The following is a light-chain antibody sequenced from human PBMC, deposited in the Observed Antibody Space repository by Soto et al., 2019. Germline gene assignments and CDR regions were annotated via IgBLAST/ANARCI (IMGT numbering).Light chain of an antibody. V-gene: IGLV4-69*01. CDR2: LNSDGSH. Sequence: QLVLTKSPSASASLGASAKLTCTLSSGHSTYAIAWHQQQPEKGPRYLMKLNSDGSHNKGDGIPDRFSGSSSGAERHLTISSLQSEDEADYYCQTWGTAIHDVVFGGGTKLTVL. CDR1: SGHSTYA. J-gene: IGLJ2*01. CDR3: QTWGTAIHDVV.